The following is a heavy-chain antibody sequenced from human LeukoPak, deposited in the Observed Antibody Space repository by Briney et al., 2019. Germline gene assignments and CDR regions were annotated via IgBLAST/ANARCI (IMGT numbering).Heavy chain of an antibody. CDR3: ARDLDGSTWPLDYYMYV. V-gene: IGHV3-21*01. CDR1: GFTFSSYS. D-gene: IGHD1-1*01. J-gene: IGHJ6*03. CDR2: ISSSSSYI. Sequence: GGSLRLSCAASGFTFSSYSMNWVRQAPGKGLEWVSSISSSSSYIYYADSVKGRFTISRDNAKNSLYLQMNSLRAEDTAVYYCARDLDGSTWPLDYYMYVWGKGTTVTVSS.